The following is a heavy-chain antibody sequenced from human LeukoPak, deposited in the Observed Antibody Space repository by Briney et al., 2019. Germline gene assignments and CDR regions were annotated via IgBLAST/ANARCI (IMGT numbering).Heavy chain of an antibody. J-gene: IGHJ4*02. Sequence: WGSLTLSFTASGFTFSSYEMNWVRQAPGKGLEWVSYISSSGSTIYYADSVKGRFTISRDNAKNSLYLQMTSLRAEDTAVYYCATYYDILTGYHFYYCGPGDLVTVSS. CDR3: ATYYDILTGYHFYY. CDR2: ISSSGSTI. V-gene: IGHV3-48*03. CDR1: GFTFSSYE. D-gene: IGHD3-9*01.